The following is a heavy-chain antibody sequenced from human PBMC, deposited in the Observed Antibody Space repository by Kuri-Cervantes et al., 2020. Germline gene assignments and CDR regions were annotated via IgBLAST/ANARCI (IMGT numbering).Heavy chain of an antibody. V-gene: IGHV3-74*01. Sequence: GGSLRLSCATSGFTVSSNYMSWVRQAPGEGLVWVSRIHSDGTSTNYADSVKGRFTISIDNAKNMLYLQMDSLRVEDTAVYYCARVWDYSGNPWYFDYWGRGTLVTVSS. CDR2: IHSDGTST. CDR1: GFTVSSNY. J-gene: IGHJ4*02. D-gene: IGHD4-23*01. CDR3: ARVWDYSGNPWYFDY.